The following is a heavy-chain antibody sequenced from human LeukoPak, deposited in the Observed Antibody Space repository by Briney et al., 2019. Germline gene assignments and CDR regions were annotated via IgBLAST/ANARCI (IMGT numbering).Heavy chain of an antibody. D-gene: IGHD5-18*01. V-gene: IGHV7-4-1*02. Sequence: ASVKVSFKASGYTFTSYAMNWVRQAPGQGLEWMGWINTNTGNPTYAQGFTGRFVFSLDTSVSTAYLQISSLKAEDTAVYYCARDLRGYSYGYYGMDVWGQGTTVTVSS. CDR1: GYTFTSYA. CDR2: INTNTGNP. J-gene: IGHJ6*02. CDR3: ARDLRGYSYGYYGMDV.